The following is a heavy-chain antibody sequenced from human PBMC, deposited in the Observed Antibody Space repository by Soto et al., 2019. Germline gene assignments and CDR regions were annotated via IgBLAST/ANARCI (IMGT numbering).Heavy chain of an antibody. CDR2: IYYSGST. J-gene: IGHJ4*02. Sequence: QVQLQESGPGLVKPSETLSLTCTVSGGSISSYYWSSIRQPPGKGLEWIGYIYYSGSTNYNPSLKSRVTISVDTSKNQFSLKLSSVTAADTAVYYCARITTVTNLGYFDYWGQGTLVTVSS. D-gene: IGHD4-17*01. CDR3: ARITTVTNLGYFDY. V-gene: IGHV4-59*08. CDR1: GGSISSYY.